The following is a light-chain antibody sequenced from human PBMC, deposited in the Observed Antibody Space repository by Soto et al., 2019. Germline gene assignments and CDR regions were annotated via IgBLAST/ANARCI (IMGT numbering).Light chain of an antibody. CDR3: QSYDSSLSGYV. V-gene: IGLV1-40*01. CDR1: SSTIGAGYE. J-gene: IGLJ1*01. CDR2: ENN. Sequence: QSVLTQPPSVSEAPGQRVTISCTGSSSTIGAGYEAHWYQQVPGTAPKLLIYENNNRPSGVPDRFSGSKSGTSASLAITGIQAEDDAEYYCQSYDSSLSGYVFGTGTKVTVL.